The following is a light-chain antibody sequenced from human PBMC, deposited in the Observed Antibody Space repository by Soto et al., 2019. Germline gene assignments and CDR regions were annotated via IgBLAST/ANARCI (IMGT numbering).Light chain of an antibody. CDR1: SSDVGDYNS. CDR3: ATWDDSLNAYV. V-gene: IGLV2-11*01. CDR2: DVS. J-gene: IGLJ1*01. Sequence: QSALTQPRSVSGSPGQSVTVSCIGTSSDVGDYNSVSWYQQHPGKAPKLMIYDVSKRPSGVPDRFSGSKSGNTASLTISGLQAEDEADYYCATWDDSLNAYVFGPGTKVTVL.